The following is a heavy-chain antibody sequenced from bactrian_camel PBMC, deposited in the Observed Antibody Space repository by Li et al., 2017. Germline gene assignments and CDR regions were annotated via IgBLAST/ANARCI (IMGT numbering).Heavy chain of an antibody. V-gene: IGHV3S53*01. D-gene: IGHD1*01. Sequence: VQLVESGGGSVQAGRSLRLSCAISGYQYNSACMGWFRQAPGKEREGVARFTVYGSTIYAHSLKGRFTISKDTAKNTLYLQMNSLKPEDTGRYYCVTAGEGYWGQGTQVTVS. CDR2: FTVYGST. J-gene: IGHJ4*01. CDR3: VTAGEGY. CDR1: GYQYNSAC.